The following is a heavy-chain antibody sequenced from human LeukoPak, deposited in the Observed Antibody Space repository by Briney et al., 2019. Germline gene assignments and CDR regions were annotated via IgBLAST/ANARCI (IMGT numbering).Heavy chain of an antibody. CDR2: INHSGST. D-gene: IGHD4-17*01. CDR3: ARHYGDYTRYWYFDL. Sequence: SETLSLTCAVYGGSFNSYYCSWIRQPPGKGLEWIGEINHSGSTNHNPSLKSRVTISVDTSKNQFSLKLSSVTAADTAVYYCARHYGDYTRYWYFDLWGRGTLVTVSS. CDR1: GGSFNSYY. J-gene: IGHJ2*01. V-gene: IGHV4-34*01.